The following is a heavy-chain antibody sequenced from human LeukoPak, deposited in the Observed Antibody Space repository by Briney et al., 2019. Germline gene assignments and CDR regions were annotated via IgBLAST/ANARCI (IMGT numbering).Heavy chain of an antibody. CDR2: MNPNSGNT. J-gene: IGHJ6*02. V-gene: IGHV1-8*01. D-gene: IGHD2-21*02. CDR1: GYTFTSYD. Sequence: ASVKVSCKASGYTFTSYDINWVRQATGQGLEWMGWMNPNSGNTGYAQKFQGRVTMTRNTSISTAYMELSSLRSEDTAVYYCARAYCGGDCYPSSQYYYYGMDVWGQGTTVTVSS. CDR3: ARAYCGGDCYPSSQYYYYGMDV.